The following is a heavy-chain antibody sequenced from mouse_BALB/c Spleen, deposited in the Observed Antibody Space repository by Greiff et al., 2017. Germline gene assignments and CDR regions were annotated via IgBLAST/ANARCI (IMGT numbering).Heavy chain of an antibody. Sequence: EVKLEESGGGLVQPGGSMKLSCVASGFTFSNYWMNWVRQSPEKGLEWVAEIRLKSNNYATHYAESVKGRFTISRDDSKSSVYLQMNNLRAEDTGIYYCTKNWDGFYFDYWGQGTTLTVSS. CDR1: GFTFSNYW. J-gene: IGHJ2*01. CDR2: IRLKSNNYAT. V-gene: IGHV6-6*02. CDR3: TKNWDGFYFDY. D-gene: IGHD4-1*01.